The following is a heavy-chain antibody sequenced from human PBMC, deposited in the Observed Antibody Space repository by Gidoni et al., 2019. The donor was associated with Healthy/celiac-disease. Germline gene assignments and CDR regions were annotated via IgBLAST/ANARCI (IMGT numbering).Heavy chain of an antibody. D-gene: IGHD3-9*01. Sequence: EVQLVESGGGLIQPGGSLRLSCAASGFTVSSNYMSWVRQAPGKGLEWVSVIYSGGSTYYADSVKGRFTISRDNSKNTLYLQMNSLRAEDTAVYYCARALDYDILTGQPNYYFDYWGQGTLVTVSS. CDR3: ARALDYDILTGQPNYYFDY. V-gene: IGHV3-53*01. J-gene: IGHJ4*02. CDR2: IYSGGST. CDR1: GFTVSSNY.